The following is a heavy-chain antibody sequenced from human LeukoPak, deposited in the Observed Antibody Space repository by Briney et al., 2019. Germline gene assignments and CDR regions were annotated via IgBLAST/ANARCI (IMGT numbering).Heavy chain of an antibody. J-gene: IGHJ4*02. V-gene: IGHV3-7*01. CDR3: AGGIAAALV. CDR2: IKQDGSEK. CDR1: GFTFSSYW. D-gene: IGHD6-25*01. Sequence: QPGGSLRLSCAASGFTFSSYWMSWVRQAPGKGLEWVANIKQDGSEKYYVDSVKGRFTVSRDNANNSLYLQMNRLRAEDTAVYYCAGGIAAALVWGQGTLVTVSS.